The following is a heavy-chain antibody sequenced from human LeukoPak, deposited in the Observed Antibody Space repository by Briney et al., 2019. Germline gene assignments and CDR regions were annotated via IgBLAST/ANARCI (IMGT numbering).Heavy chain of an antibody. CDR1: GGTFSSYT. D-gene: IGHD1-20*01. CDR2: IIPILGIA. J-gene: IGHJ6*02. CDR3: ARDTAGYNWSPRPYYYYGMDV. Sequence: SVKVSCKASGGTFSSYTISWVRQAPGQGLEWMGRIIPILGIANYAQKFQGRVTITADKSTSTAYMELSSLRSEDTAVYYCARDTAGYNWSPRPYYYYGMDVWGQGTTVTVSS. V-gene: IGHV1-69*04.